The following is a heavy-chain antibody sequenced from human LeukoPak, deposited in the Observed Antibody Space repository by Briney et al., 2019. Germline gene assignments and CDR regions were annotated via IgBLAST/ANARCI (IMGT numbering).Heavy chain of an antibody. V-gene: IGHV4-39*01. CDR2: IYYSGST. CDR1: GGSISSSSYY. J-gene: IGHJ4*02. D-gene: IGHD2-2*02. Sequence: LETLSLTCTVSGGSISSSSYYWGWIRQPPGKGLEWIGSIYYSGSTYYNPSLKSRVTISVDTSKNQFSLKLSSVTAADTAVYYCARRRRNYCSSTSCYNPPFDYWGQGTLVTVSS. CDR3: ARRRRNYCSSTSCYNPPFDY.